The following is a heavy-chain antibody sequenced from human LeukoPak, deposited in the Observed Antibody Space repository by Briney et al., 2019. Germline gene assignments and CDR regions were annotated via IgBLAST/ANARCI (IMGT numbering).Heavy chain of an antibody. CDR1: GYTFTGYY. V-gene: IGHV1-2*02. J-gene: IGHJ6*02. D-gene: IGHD2-2*01. Sequence: ASVKVSCKASGYTFTGYYMHWVRQAPGQGLEWMGWINPNSGGTNYAQKFQGRVTMTRDTSISTAYMELSRLRSDDTAVYYCARELGYCSSTSCYEHYYYGMDVWGQGTTVTVSS. CDR3: ARELGYCSSTSCYEHYYYGMDV. CDR2: INPNSGGT.